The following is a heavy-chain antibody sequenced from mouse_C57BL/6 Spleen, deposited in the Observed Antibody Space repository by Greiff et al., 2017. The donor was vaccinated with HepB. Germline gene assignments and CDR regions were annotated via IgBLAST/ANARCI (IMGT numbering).Heavy chain of an antibody. Sequence: VKVVESGAELARPGASVKMSCKASGYTFTSYTMHWVKQRPGQGLEWIGYINPSSGYTKYNQKFKDKATLTADKSSSTAYMQLSSLTSEDSAVYYCARGITTVVGDYWGQGTTLTVSS. CDR2: INPSSGYT. V-gene: IGHV1-4*01. D-gene: IGHD1-1*01. CDR3: ARGITTVVGDY. J-gene: IGHJ2*01. CDR1: GYTFTSYT.